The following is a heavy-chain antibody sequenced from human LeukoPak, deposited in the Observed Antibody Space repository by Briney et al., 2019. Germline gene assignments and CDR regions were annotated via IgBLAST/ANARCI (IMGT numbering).Heavy chain of an antibody. CDR3: ARKPRLHSGSYSNDAFDI. V-gene: IGHV4-59*01. D-gene: IGHD1-26*01. J-gene: IGHJ3*02. CDR1: VVSICSYY. CDR2: ISCSGST. Sequence: QTLSLTCALSVVSICSYYWSCIPQPPGKGLEWIGYISCSGSTDYNPSLKSRVTISLDTSKNQFSLRLSSVTAADTAVYYCARKPRLHSGSYSNDAFDIWGQGTMVTVSS.